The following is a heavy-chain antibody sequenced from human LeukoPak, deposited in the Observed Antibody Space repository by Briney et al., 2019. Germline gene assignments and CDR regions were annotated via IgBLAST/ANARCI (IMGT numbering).Heavy chain of an antibody. D-gene: IGHD3-10*01. Sequence: GGSLRLSCAASGFTFSSYAMNWVRQAPGKGLEWVSVISGSGGSTDYADSVKGRFTISRDNSKNTLYLQMNSLRDEDTAVYYCAAVSGYGSGRPCWGQGTLVTVSS. J-gene: IGHJ4*02. CDR2: ISGSGGST. CDR1: GFTFSSYA. V-gene: IGHV3-23*01. CDR3: AAVSGYGSGRPC.